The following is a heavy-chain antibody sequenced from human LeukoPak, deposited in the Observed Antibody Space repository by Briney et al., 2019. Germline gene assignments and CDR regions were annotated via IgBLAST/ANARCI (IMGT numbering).Heavy chain of an antibody. J-gene: IGHJ4*02. Sequence: GGSLRLSCAVSGFTFTDTYMTWIRQAPGKGLESLSYISPSGTDISYADSVKGRFILSRDNSNHTVYLQMNSLRPEDTAVYYCARSQYGGYYDMFDYWGQGSLVTVSS. CDR2: ISPSGTDI. V-gene: IGHV3-11*04. D-gene: IGHD4-17*01. CDR1: GFTFTDTY. CDR3: ARSQYGGYYDMFDY.